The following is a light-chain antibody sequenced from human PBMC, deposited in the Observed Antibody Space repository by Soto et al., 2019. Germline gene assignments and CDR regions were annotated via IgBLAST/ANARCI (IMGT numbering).Light chain of an antibody. CDR3: MQSLQTRGGT. J-gene: IGKJ4*01. V-gene: IGKV2-28*01. CDR1: QSLLHSNGYNY. CDR2: LGS. Sequence: DIVMTQSPLSLSVTPGEPASFSCRSSQSLLHSNGYNYLDWYLQKPGQSPQLLIYLGSNRASGVPDRFSGSGSGTDFTLKISRVEAEDVGVYYGMQSLQTRGGTFGGGTKVEIK.